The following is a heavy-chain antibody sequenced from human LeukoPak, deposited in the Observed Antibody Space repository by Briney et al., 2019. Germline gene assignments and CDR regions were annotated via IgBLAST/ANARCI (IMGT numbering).Heavy chain of an antibody. CDR2: IKSKTDGGTT. CDR3: TTKKMGELPHFDY. Sequence: PGGSLRLSSAASGFTLSNAWMSRVRQAPGKGLEWVGRIKSKTDGGTTDYAAPVKGRFTISRDDSKNTLYLQMNSLKTEDTAVYYCTTKKMGELPHFDYWGQGTLVTVSS. CDR1: GFTLSNAW. J-gene: IGHJ4*02. D-gene: IGHD1-26*01. V-gene: IGHV3-15*01.